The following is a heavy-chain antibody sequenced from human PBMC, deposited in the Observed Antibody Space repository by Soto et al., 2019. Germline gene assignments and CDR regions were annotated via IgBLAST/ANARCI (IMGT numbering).Heavy chain of an antibody. CDR1: GYSFTSLD. Sequence: QVQLVQSGAEVREPGASVKVSCKASGYSFTSLDINWVRQTAGQGLEWMGWMQPSTGRTGYAQKFKGRVTMTRDTSINTAYMELTTLTSDDTAFYYCARGVSAEVDYWGQGTLVTVSS. J-gene: IGHJ4*02. CDR2: MQPSTGRT. D-gene: IGHD6-19*01. V-gene: IGHV1-8*01. CDR3: ARGVSAEVDY.